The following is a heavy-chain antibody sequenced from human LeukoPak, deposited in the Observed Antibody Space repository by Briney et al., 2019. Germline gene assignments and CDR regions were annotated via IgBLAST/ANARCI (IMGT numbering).Heavy chain of an antibody. J-gene: IGHJ4*02. Sequence: PSETLSLTYAVYGGSFSGYYWSWIRQPPGKGLEWIGEINHSGSTNYNPSLKSRVTISVDTSKNQFSLKLSSVTAADTAVYYCARAAVRGVIITLPYYFDYWGQGTLVTVSS. CDR1: GGSFSGYY. CDR3: ARAAVRGVIITLPYYFDY. CDR2: INHSGST. D-gene: IGHD3-10*01. V-gene: IGHV4-34*01.